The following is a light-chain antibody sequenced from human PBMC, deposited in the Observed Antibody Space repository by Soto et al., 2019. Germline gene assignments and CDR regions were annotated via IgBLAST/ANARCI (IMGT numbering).Light chain of an antibody. J-gene: IGLJ1*01. Sequence: QSALTQPASVSGSPGQSITISCTGTSSDVGGYNYVSWYQQHPGKAPKLMIYDVSTRPSGVSHRFSGSKSGNTASLTISGLQAEDEADYYCSSYTSSSTLLYVFGTGTKLPVL. CDR2: DVS. CDR3: SSYTSSSTLLYV. CDR1: SSDVGGYNY. V-gene: IGLV2-14*01.